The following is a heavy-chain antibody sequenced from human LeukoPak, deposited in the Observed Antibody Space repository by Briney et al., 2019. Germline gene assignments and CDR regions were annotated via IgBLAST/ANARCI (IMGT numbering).Heavy chain of an antibody. Sequence: GGSLRLSCAVSGFTFTDYWMNWVRQAPGKGLEWVASIRQDGSEKTYVDSVKGRFTISRDNTKNSLSLQVNSLRVKDTAVYYCARDGTAAGLYFDLWGQGTLVTVSS. D-gene: IGHD6-13*01. J-gene: IGHJ4*01. CDR1: GFTFTDYW. V-gene: IGHV3-7*01. CDR2: IRQDGSEK. CDR3: ARDGTAAGLYFDL.